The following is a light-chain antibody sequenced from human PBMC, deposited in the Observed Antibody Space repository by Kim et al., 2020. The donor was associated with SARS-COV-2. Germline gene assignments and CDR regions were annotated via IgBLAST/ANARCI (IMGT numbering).Light chain of an antibody. CDR2: GAS. J-gene: IGKJ1*01. CDR3: QHYVGSLWA. Sequence: EIVLTQSPGTLSLSPGDRATLSCRANQVLSNNFLAWYKQSPGQAPRLLVYGASHRAIGVADRFRGSGSGTDFTLTISRLEPDDFAVYFCQHYVGSLWAFGQGTKVDIK. V-gene: IGKV3-20*01. CDR1: QVLSNNF.